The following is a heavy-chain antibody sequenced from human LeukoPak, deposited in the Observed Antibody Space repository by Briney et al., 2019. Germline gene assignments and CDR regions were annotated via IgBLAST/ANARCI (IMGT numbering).Heavy chain of an antibody. D-gene: IGHD3-22*01. CDR3: AALDDYGSSGYPPG. V-gene: IGHV1-8*02. J-gene: IGHJ4*02. Sequence: ASVKVSCKASGYIFTTYDINWVRLAPGQGLEWMAWMNPNTGNTGFAQKFQGRVTMTEDTSTDTAYMELSSLRSEDTAVYYCAALDDYGSSGYPPGWGQGTLVTVSS. CDR1: GYIFTTYD. CDR2: MNPNTGNT.